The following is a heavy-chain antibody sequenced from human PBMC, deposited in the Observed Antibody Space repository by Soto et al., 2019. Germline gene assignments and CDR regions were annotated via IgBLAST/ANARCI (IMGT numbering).Heavy chain of an antibody. CDR1: GYTLTELS. CDR3: ATATMVRGARYWFDP. V-gene: IGHV1-24*01. Sequence: ASVKVSCKVSGYTLTELSMHWVRQAPGKGLEWMGGFDPEDGETIYAQKFQGRVTMTEDTSTDTAYMELSSLRSEDTAVYYCATATMVRGARYWFDPWGQGTLVTVSS. J-gene: IGHJ5*02. CDR2: FDPEDGET. D-gene: IGHD3-10*01.